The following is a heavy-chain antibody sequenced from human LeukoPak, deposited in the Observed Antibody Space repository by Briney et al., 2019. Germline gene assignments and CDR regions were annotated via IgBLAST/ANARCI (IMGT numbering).Heavy chain of an antibody. J-gene: IGHJ4*02. CDR1: GFTFRSYT. CDR2: ISTTSSSI. V-gene: IGHV3-48*02. Sequence: PGGSLRRSCAASGFTFRSYTMNWVRQAPGKGLEWVSYISTTSSSIYYADSVKDRFIISRDNAKNSLYLHMNSLRDEDTAVYYCARDSVMKYWGQGTLVTVSS. CDR3: ARDSVMKY.